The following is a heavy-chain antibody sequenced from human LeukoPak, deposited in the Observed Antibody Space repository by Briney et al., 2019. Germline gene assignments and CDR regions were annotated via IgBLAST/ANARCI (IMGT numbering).Heavy chain of an antibody. J-gene: IGHJ3*02. CDR3: ARVQGGLLWFGELSSFDAFDI. V-gene: IGHV7-4-1*02. D-gene: IGHD3-10*01. CDR2: INTNTGNP. CDR1: GNTFTSYA. Sequence: ASVKVSCKASGNTFTSYAMNWVRQAPGQGLEWMGWINTNTGNPTYAQGFTGRFVFSLDTSVSTAYLQISSLKAEDTAVYYCARVQGGLLWFGELSSFDAFDIWGQGTMVTVSS.